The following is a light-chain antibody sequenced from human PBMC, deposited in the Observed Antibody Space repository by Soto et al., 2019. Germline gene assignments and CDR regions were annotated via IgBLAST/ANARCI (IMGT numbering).Light chain of an antibody. CDR1: SSNIGSNY. J-gene: IGLJ2*01. V-gene: IGLV1-47*01. CDR3: AAWDDSLSAVV. Sequence: QSVLTQPPSASGTPGQRVTISCSGSSSNIGSNYVYWYQQVPGTAPKLHIYRNNQRPSGVPDRFSGSKSGTSASLAISGLRSEDEADYYCAAWDDSLSAVVFGGGTKLTVL. CDR2: RNN.